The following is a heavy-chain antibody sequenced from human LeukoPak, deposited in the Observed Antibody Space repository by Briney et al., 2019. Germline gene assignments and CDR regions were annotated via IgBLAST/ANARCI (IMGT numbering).Heavy chain of an antibody. CDR2: LTRTSSAT. D-gene: IGHD5-18*01. Sequence: GGSLRLSCVGSGFRFSSYDMNWVHQAPGRGLEWLSYLTRTSSATWYADSVKGRFTIFRDNAKSSLYLQMNSLRVEDTAVYYCARDLHSAFDYWGQGTLVTVSS. CDR1: GFRFSSYD. V-gene: IGHV3-48*01. CDR3: ARDLHSAFDY. J-gene: IGHJ4*02.